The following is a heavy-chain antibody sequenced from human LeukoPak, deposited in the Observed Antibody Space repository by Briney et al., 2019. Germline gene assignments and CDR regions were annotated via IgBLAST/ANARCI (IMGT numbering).Heavy chain of an antibody. CDR3: ARVAYYRVTADQITDAFDV. V-gene: IGHV3-66*01. CDR2: LHSDGAT. CDR1: GFTFSSYA. J-gene: IGHJ3*01. D-gene: IGHD2-21*02. Sequence: GGSLRLSCAASGFTFSSYAMSWVRQAPGKGLQWVSILHSDGATYYADSVKGRFTISRDNSRSTLYLQMNSLRAEDTAVYFCARVAYYRVTADQITDAFDVWGHGTVDTVSS.